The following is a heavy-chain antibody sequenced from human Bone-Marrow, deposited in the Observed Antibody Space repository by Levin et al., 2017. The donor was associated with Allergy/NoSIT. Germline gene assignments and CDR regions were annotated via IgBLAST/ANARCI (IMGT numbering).Heavy chain of an antibody. Sequence: PSGGSLRLSCAASGFTFGSYSMHWVRQAPGKGLEWVSYISSSSSTIYYADSVKGRFTISRDNAKNSLFLQMNSLRAEDTALYYCARGVYFGELFFAEHFQYWGRGTLLSVSS. CDR2: ISSSSSTI. J-gene: IGHJ1*01. D-gene: IGHD3-10*01. CDR3: ARGVYFGELFFAEHFQY. V-gene: IGHV3-48*01. CDR1: GFTFGSYS.